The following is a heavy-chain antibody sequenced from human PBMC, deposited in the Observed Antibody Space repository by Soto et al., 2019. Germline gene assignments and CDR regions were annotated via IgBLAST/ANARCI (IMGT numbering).Heavy chain of an antibody. D-gene: IGHD3-3*02. CDR1: GDSISSSNSH. CDR2: VYYGGAIFYSGNI. J-gene: IGHJ3*02. CDR3: VRYDRINMKPYSPEGFHI. V-gene: IGHV4-39*01. Sequence: SETLSLTCTVSGDSISSSNSHWGWTRQPPGKGLEYIGSVYYGGAIFYSGNIYYNPSLKSRVTISVDTSKNQFSLRLSSVTAADTGVYYCVRYDRINMKPYSPEGFHIWGQGTMVTV.